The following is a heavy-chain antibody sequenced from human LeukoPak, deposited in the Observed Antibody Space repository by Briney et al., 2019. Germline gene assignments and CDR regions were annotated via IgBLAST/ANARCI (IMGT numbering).Heavy chain of an antibody. V-gene: IGHV3-30*18. CDR1: GFTFSNYG. CDR2: ISYDGNKK. CDR3: AKCSTSAYTSGWCNWIDP. Sequence: GGSLRLSCAASGFTFSNYGIHWVRQAPGRGLEWVAVISYDGNKKYYADSVKGRFTISRDNSKNTLYLQMNNLRAEDTAVYYCAKCSTSAYTSGWCNWIDPWGQGTLVTVSS. D-gene: IGHD6-19*01. J-gene: IGHJ5*02.